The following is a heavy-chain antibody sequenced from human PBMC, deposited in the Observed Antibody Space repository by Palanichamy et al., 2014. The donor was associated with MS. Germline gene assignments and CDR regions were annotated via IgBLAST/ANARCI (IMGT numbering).Heavy chain of an antibody. CDR2: ISSSSSTI. J-gene: IGHJ6*02. CDR3: AREGLITFGGVIVMGYYYGMDV. CDR1: GFTFSSYS. V-gene: IGHV3-48*04. Sequence: EVQRGGVVGEAWYSLGGPVRLSCAASGFTFSSYSMNWVRQGSRKGLEWVSYISSSSSTIYYADSVKGRFTISRDNAKNSLYLQMNSLRAEDTAVYYCAREGLITFGGVIVMGYYYGMDVWGQGTTVTVSS. D-gene: IGHD3-16*02.